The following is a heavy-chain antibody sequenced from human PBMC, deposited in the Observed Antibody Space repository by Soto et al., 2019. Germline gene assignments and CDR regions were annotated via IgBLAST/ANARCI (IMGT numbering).Heavy chain of an antibody. V-gene: IGHV1-18*01. CDR1: GYTFTSYG. CDR3: ARADGGNYYSGWFDP. D-gene: IGHD1-26*01. Sequence: QVQLVQSGAEVKKPGASVKVSCKASGYTFTSYGISWVRQAPGQGLEWMGWISAYNGNTNYAQKIQGRVTMTTDTSPRTAYTALRSLRSEDTAVYYRARADGGNYYSGWFDPWGEGTLVTVSS. CDR2: ISAYNGNT. J-gene: IGHJ5*02.